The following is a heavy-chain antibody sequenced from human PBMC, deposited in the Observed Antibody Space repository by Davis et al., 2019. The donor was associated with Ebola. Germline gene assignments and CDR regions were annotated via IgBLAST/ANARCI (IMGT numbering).Heavy chain of an antibody. CDR2: IKQDGNEK. D-gene: IGHD2-15*01. CDR3: AILTEGY. V-gene: IGHV3-7*01. CDR1: GVTFRNYW. J-gene: IGHJ4*02. Sequence: GESLKISCAASGVTFRNYWINWVRQAPGKGLEWVANIKQDGNEKYYVDSVKGRFSISRDSAKNSVYLQMNSLRGEDTAVYYCAILTEGYWGQGTLVTVSS.